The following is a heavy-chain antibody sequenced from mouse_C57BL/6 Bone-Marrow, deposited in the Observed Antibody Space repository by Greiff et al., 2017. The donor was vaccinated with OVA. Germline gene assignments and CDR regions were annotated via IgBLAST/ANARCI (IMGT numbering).Heavy chain of an antibody. CDR2: ISSGSSTI. Sequence: EVKLEESGGGLVKPGGSLKLSCAASGFTFSDYGMHWVRQAPEKGLEWVAYISSGSSTIYYADTVKGRFTISRDNAKNTLFLQMTSLRSEDTAMYYCARLDRWLSFAYWGQGTLVTVSA. J-gene: IGHJ3*01. CDR1: GFTFSDYG. D-gene: IGHD1-1*02. CDR3: ARLDRWLSFAY. V-gene: IGHV5-17*01.